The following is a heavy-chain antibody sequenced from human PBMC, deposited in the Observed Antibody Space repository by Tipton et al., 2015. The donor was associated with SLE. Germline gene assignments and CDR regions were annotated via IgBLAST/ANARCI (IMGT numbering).Heavy chain of an antibody. V-gene: IGHV4-34*01. D-gene: IGHD4-23*01. CDR2: IKHGAIT. J-gene: IGHJ1*01. CDR3: VRGVSGTAGNH. Sequence: LRLSCAVYGGSLSDYFWSWIRQPPGEGLEWIGEIKHGAITNYNPSLKSRVSISGDTSKNQISLKLNSVIAADTAVYYCVRGVSGTAGNHWDQGTLVTVSS. CDR1: GGSLSDYF.